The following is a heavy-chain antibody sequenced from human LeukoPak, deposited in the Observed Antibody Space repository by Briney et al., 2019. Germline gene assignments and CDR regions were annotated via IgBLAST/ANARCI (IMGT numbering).Heavy chain of an antibody. J-gene: IGHJ6*02. Sequence: ASVKVSCKASGYTCTSYGISWVRQAPGQGLEWMGWISAYNGNTNYAQKLQGRVTMTTDTSTSTAYMELRSLRSDDTAVYYCARFEGSGSYFYSYAMDVWGQGTTVTVSS. CDR2: ISAYNGNT. CDR3: ARFEGSGSYFYSYAMDV. V-gene: IGHV1-18*01. CDR1: GYTCTSYG. D-gene: IGHD3-10*01.